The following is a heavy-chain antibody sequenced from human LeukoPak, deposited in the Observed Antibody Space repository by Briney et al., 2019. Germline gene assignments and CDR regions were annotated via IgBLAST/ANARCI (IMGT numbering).Heavy chain of an antibody. CDR1: SGSISSSSYY. V-gene: IGHV4-39*01. Sequence: SETLSLTCTVSSGSISSSSYYWGWIRQPPGKGLEWIGSIYYSGSTYYNPSLKSRVTISVDTSKNQFSLKLSSVTAADTAIYYCARRAYYDTSGYYPTSGYFDLWGRGTLVTVSS. J-gene: IGHJ2*01. CDR2: IYYSGST. D-gene: IGHD3-22*01. CDR3: ARRAYYDTSGYYPTSGYFDL.